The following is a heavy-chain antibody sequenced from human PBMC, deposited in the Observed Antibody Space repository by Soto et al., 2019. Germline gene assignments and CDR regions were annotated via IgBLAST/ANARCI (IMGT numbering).Heavy chain of an antibody. Sequence: PSETLSLTCTVSGGSISSGGYYWSWIRQHPGKGLEWIGYIYYSGSTYYNPSLKSRVTISVDTSKNQFSLKLSSVTAADTAVYYCARGIAGTTTGTRFDPWGQGTLVTVSS. CDR2: IYYSGST. D-gene: IGHD1-20*01. CDR3: ARGIAGTTTGTRFDP. J-gene: IGHJ5*02. CDR1: GGSISSGGYY. V-gene: IGHV4-31*03.